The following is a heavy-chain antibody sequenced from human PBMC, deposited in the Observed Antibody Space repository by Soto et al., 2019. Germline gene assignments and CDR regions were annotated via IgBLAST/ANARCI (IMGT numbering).Heavy chain of an antibody. CDR2: MEPSTGTT. D-gene: IGHD1-26*01. CDR3: ARGVSAGVDY. Sequence: ASVKVPCKASGYSFTSLDINWARQTAGQGLEWMGWMEPSTGTTGYAQKFQGRVTMTRDTSINTAYMELTTLTSDDTAFYYCARGVSAGVDYWGPGTLVTVYS. J-gene: IGHJ4*02. CDR1: GYSFTSLD. V-gene: IGHV1-8*01.